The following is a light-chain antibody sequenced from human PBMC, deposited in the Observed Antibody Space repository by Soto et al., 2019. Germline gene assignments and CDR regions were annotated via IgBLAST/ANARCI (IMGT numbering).Light chain of an antibody. V-gene: IGKV1-5*01. Sequence: DIQMTQSPSTLSASVVSRVTITCRASQSLRGWLAWYQQRPGKAPKALIYDASTLASGVPSRFNGSGSGTEFTLTISSLQPDDFATYYCQQYITYSTFGQGTRLEV. CDR1: QSLRGW. J-gene: IGKJ5*01. CDR2: DAS. CDR3: QQYITYST.